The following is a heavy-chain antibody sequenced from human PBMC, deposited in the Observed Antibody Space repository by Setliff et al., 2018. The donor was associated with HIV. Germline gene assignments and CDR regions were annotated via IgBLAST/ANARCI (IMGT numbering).Heavy chain of an antibody. V-gene: IGHV3-66*01. CDR1: GFNVSSNY. J-gene: IGHJ4*02. D-gene: IGHD2-21*01. CDR3: ARETGQFLL. CDR2: IQNHGTT. Sequence: PSETLSLSCAASGFNVSSNYMNWVRQAPGRGLGWVSGIQNHGTTYYADSVKGRFSVSRDMSRNILYLQMHDLSAEDSALYYCARETGQFLLWGPGTLVTVSS.